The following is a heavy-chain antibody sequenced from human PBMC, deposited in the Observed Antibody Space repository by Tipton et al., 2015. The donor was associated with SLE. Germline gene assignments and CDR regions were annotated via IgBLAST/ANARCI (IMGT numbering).Heavy chain of an antibody. CDR3: ARNKATPDH. V-gene: IGHV4-4*07. CDR1: GDSLTTNY. D-gene: IGHD2-15*01. J-gene: IGHJ4*02. Sequence: GLVKPSETLSLTCTVSGDSLTTNYWNWIRQPAGKGLEWIGRLYGSGSPTHYNPSLESRVTMSVDKSQNQFSLKLSSVTAADTAMYYCARNKATPDHWGQGTLATVSS. CDR2: LYGSGSPT.